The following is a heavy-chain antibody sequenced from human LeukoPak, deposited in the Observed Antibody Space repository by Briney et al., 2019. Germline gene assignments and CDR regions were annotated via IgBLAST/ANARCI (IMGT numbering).Heavy chain of an antibody. Sequence: PGGSLRLSCAASGFTFSSYVMNWVRQAPGKGLEWVSSISGTGGTKYYADSVKGRFTISRDNSKTTLYLQMNSLRAEDTAVYYCADQKRGTSRPYYFDYWGQGTLLTVSS. CDR2: ISGTGGTK. J-gene: IGHJ4*02. CDR1: GFTFSSYV. V-gene: IGHV3-23*01. D-gene: IGHD3-16*02. CDR3: ADQKRGTSRPYYFDY.